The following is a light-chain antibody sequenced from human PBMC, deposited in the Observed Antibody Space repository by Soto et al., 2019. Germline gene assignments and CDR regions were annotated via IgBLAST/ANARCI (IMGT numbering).Light chain of an antibody. CDR2: EAS. CDR3: QQLYTLPFT. J-gene: IGKJ5*01. V-gene: IGKV1-9*01. CDR1: HVISTF. Sequence: DIQLTQSPSLLSASIGDRVTITCRASHVISTFLAWYQQKPGKAPKLLIYEASTLQSGVPSRFSGSGSGTEFTLTISGLLPEDFAAYHCQQLYTLPFTFGQGTRL.